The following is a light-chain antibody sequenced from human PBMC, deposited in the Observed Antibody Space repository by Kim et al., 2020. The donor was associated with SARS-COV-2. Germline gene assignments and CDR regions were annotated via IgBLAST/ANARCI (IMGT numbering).Light chain of an antibody. CDR1: SGRSHYI. CDR2: LEDSGTY. CDR3: ETLSV. Sequence: SLGAPVKLTCTLSSGRSHYIIAWHQQQPGKAPRFLMKLEDSGTYNKGSGVPDRFSGSSSGADRYLTISNLQSEDEADYYCETLSVFGGGTQLTVL. J-gene: IGLJ3*02. V-gene: IGLV4-60*03.